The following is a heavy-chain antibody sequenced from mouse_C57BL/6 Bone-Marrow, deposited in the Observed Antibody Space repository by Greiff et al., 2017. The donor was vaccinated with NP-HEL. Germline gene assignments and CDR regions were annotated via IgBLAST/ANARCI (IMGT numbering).Heavy chain of an antibody. CDR1: GYAFTNYL. D-gene: IGHD2-5*01. Sequence: QVQLQQSGAELVRPGTSVKVSCKASGYAFTNYLIEWVKQRPGQGLEWIGVINPASGGTNYNQKFKGKATLTADKSSSTAYMQLSSLTSEDSAVYFCAREDSNYPASWGHGTTLTVSS. V-gene: IGHV1-54*01. CDR2: INPASGGT. CDR3: AREDSNYPAS. J-gene: IGHJ2*01.